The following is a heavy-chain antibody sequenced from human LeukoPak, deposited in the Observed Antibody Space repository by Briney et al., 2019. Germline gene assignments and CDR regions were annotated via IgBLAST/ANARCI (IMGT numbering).Heavy chain of an antibody. J-gene: IGHJ4*02. D-gene: IGHD6-13*01. V-gene: IGHV3-21*01. CDR2: ISSSSSYI. CDR1: GFTFSSYS. CDR3: ASRAWQQLVLHTPYYFDY. Sequence: TGGSLRLSCAASGFTFSSYSMNWVRQAPGKGLEWVSSISSSSSYIYYADSVKGRFTISRDNAKNSLYLQMNSLRAEDTAVYYCASRAWQQLVLHTPYYFDYWGQGTLVTVSS.